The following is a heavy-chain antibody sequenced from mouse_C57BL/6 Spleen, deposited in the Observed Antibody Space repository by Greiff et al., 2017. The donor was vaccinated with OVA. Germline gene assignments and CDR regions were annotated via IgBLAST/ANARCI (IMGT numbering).Heavy chain of an antibody. D-gene: IGHD2-4*01. CDR1: GYAFSSYW. J-gene: IGHJ2*01. V-gene: IGHV1-80*01. CDR3: ARRIYYDYPGYFDY. Sequence: VQRVESGAELVKPGASVKISCKASGYAFSSYWMNWVKQRPGKGLEWIGQIYPGDGDTNYNGKFKGKATLTADKSSSTAYMQLSSLTSEDSAVYFCARRIYYDYPGYFDYWGQGTTLTVSS. CDR2: IYPGDGDT.